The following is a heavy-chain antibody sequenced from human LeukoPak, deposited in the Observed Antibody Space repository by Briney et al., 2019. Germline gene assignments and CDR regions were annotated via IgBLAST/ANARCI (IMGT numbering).Heavy chain of an antibody. D-gene: IGHD6-19*01. CDR1: GFTLSSYC. CDR2: ISSSSNTI. V-gene: IGHV3-48*01. J-gene: IGHJ4*02. CDR3: ARDKASSGWYYFDS. Sequence: GESLKISCAASGFTLSSYCMNWVRQAPGKGLEWVSYISSSSNTIYYADSVKGRFTISRDNAKNSLYLQMNSLRAKDTAVYYCARDKASSGWYYFDSWGQGTLVTVSS.